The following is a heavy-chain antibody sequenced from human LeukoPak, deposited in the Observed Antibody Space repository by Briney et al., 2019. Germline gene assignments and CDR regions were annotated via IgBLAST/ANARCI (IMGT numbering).Heavy chain of an antibody. CDR1: GFTFSSYG. V-gene: IGHV3-30*18. CDR3: AKEGHGSSLDY. D-gene: IGHD6-13*01. CDR2: ISYDGNNK. J-gene: IGHJ4*02. Sequence: AGRSLRLSCVASGFTFSSYGMHWVRQAPGKGLEWVAVISYDGNNKYYADSVKGRFTISRDNSKNTLYLQMNSLRAEDTAVYYCAKEGHGSSLDYWGQGTLVTVSS.